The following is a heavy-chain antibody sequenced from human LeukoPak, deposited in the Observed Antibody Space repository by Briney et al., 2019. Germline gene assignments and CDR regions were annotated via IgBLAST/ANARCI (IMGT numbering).Heavy chain of an antibody. CDR3: ARVLRYSNWFDP. D-gene: IGHD3-9*01. V-gene: IGHV4-4*07. J-gene: IGHJ5*02. CDR2: IYTSGST. CDR1: GGSISSYY. Sequence: ETXSLTCTVSGGSISSYYWSWIRQPAGKGLEWIGRIYTSGSTNYNPSLKSRVTMSVDTSKNQFSLKLSSVTAADTAVYYCARVLRYSNWFDPWGQGTLVTVSS.